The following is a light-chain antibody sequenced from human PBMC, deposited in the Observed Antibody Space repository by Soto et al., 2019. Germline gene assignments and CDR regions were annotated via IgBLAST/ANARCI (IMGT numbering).Light chain of an antibody. J-gene: IGKJ4*01. CDR2: GTS. V-gene: IGKV3-20*01. CDR3: QQYGTSPLT. Sequence: TVLPQPPGTLSLSPGERATLSCRASQSVSSSSLAWYQQRPGQAPRLLIYGTSSRATGIPDRFSGSGSGTDFTLTISRLEPEDFAIYYCQQYGTSPLTFGGGTKVDIK. CDR1: QSVSSSS.